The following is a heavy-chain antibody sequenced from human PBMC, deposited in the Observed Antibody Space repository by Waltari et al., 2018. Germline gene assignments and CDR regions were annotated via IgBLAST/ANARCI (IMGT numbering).Heavy chain of an antibody. J-gene: IGHJ4*02. CDR2: LKENANAGTT. CDR3: AXQFLDEN. CDR1: GFTFRTYA. D-gene: IGHD3-3*01. Sequence: EVQLLESGGGLVQPGGSLRLSCAASGFTFRTYAMTWVRLAPGKGMVCVSSLKENANAGTTHYADSVKGRFTISRDDSKNTLYLQMTSLRAEDTAXXXXAXQFLDENWGQGTLVTVSS. V-gene: IGHV3-23*01.